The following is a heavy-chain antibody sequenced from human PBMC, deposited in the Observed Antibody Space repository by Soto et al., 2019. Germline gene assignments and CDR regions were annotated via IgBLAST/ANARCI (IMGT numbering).Heavy chain of an antibody. D-gene: IGHD2-2*01. CDR3: ARAPIVLVPAAIVSDYYYGMDV. J-gene: IGHJ6*02. CDR2: IIPIFGKT. V-gene: IGHV1-69*13. CDR1: GGTFSSYA. Sequence: VKVSCKASGGTFSSYAMSWVRQAPGQGQKWMGGIIPIFGKTNYAQKFQGRVTITADESTSTAYMELSSLRSEDTAVYYCARAPIVLVPAAIVSDYYYGMDVWGQGTTVTVSS.